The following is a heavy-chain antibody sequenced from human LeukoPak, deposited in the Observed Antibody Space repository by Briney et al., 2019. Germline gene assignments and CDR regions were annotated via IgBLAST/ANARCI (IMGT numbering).Heavy chain of an antibody. CDR2: IYYSGST. Sequence: SETLSLTCSVSGGSINNYYWSWIRQPPQKGLEWIGYIYYSGSTNYDPSLKSRVTMSVDTSKNQFSLKLSSVTAADTAVYYCARQDYYGSGGIDYWGQGTLVTVSS. V-gene: IGHV4-59*08. CDR1: GGSINNYY. D-gene: IGHD3-10*01. CDR3: ARQDYYGSGGIDY. J-gene: IGHJ4*02.